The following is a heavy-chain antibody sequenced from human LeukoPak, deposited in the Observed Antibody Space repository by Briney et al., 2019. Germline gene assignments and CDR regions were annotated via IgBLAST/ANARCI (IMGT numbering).Heavy chain of an antibody. CDR3: AKDQHRSPHIVLMVYANTLRYFDY. V-gene: IGHV3-23*01. Sequence: PGGSLRLSCAASGFTFSSYAMSWVRQAPGKGLEWVSAISGSGGSTYYADSVKGRFTISRDNSKNTLYLQMNSLRAEDTAVYYCAKDQHRSPHIVLMVYANTLRYFDYWGQGTLVTVSS. CDR2: ISGSGGST. D-gene: IGHD2-8*01. CDR1: GFTFSSYA. J-gene: IGHJ4*02.